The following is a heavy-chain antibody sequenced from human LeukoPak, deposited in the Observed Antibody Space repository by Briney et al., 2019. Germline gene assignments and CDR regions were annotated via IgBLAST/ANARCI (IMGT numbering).Heavy chain of an antibody. Sequence: KSSETLSLTCSVSGGSIRSYYWSWIRQPPGKGLEWIGYIYYSGSTNYNPSLKSRVTISVDTSKNQFSLKLSSVTAADTAVYYCARALTMVRGVPKGHYFDYWGQGTLVTVSS. CDR1: GGSIRSYY. V-gene: IGHV4-59*08. D-gene: IGHD3-10*01. CDR2: IYYSGST. J-gene: IGHJ4*02. CDR3: ARALTMVRGVPKGHYFDY.